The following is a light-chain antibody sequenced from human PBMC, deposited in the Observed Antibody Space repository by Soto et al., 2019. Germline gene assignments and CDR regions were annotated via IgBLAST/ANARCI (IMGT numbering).Light chain of an antibody. CDR3: SSYTSSGGV. V-gene: IGLV2-14*01. J-gene: IGLJ1*01. CDR1: SSDVGGHNY. CDR2: DVS. Sequence: QSVLTQPASVSGSPGQSITISCTGTSSDVGGHNYVSWYQQHPGKAPKLMIYDVSNRPSGVSNRFSGSKSGNTASLTISGLQAEDEADYYCSSYTSSGGVFGTGTQLTVL.